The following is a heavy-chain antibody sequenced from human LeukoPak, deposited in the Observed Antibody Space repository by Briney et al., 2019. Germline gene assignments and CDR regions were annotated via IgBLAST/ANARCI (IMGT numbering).Heavy chain of an antibody. CDR2: IYYSDT. J-gene: IGHJ4*02. D-gene: IGHD3-10*01. CDR1: GGSISSGGYS. V-gene: IGHV4-30-4*07. CDR3: ARVPLTMVRGVIMKSFDY. Sequence: SETLSLTCAVSGGSISSGGYSWSWIRQPPGKGLEWIGYIYYSDTYYNPSLKSRVTISADTSKNQFSLKLSSVTAADTAVYYSARVPLTMVRGVIMKSFDYWGQGTLVTVSS.